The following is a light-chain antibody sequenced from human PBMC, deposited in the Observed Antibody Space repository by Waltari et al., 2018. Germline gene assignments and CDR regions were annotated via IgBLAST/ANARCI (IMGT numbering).Light chain of an antibody. CDR3: CSYAGSSTFV. Sequence: QSALTQPASASGSAGHAIPTPCTGPSSYCRSYKRVCWYQPHPGKAPKLMIYEGSKRPSGVSNRFSGSKSGNTASLPISGLQAEDEADYYCCSYAGSSTFVFGGGTKLTVL. J-gene: IGLJ3*02. CDR2: EGS. CDR1: SSYCRSYKR. V-gene: IGLV2-23*03.